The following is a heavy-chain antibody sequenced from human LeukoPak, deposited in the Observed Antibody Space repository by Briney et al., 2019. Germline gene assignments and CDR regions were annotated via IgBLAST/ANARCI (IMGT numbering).Heavy chain of an antibody. CDR3: ARHLSVGYSSSPSDY. Sequence: GESLKISCKGSGYSFTSYWIGWVRQMPGKGLEWMGIIYPGDSDTRYSPSFQGKVTISADKSISTAYLQWSSLKASDTAMYYCARHLSVGYSSSPSDYWGQGTLVTVSS. CDR1: GYSFTSYW. V-gene: IGHV5-51*01. CDR2: IYPGDSDT. D-gene: IGHD6-6*01. J-gene: IGHJ4*02.